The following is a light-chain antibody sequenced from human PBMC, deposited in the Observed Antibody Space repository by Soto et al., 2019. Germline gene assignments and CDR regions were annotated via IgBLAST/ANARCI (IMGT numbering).Light chain of an antibody. CDR1: QSISDW. V-gene: IGKV1-5*03. CDR3: QQYNTYSRT. Sequence: DIQMTQSPSTLSASVGDRVTITCRASQSISDWLAWYQQKPGKAPNLLIYKASSLQSGVPSRFSGSGSGTEFTLTISSLQPDDFATYYCQQYNTYSRTFGQGTKVEIE. J-gene: IGKJ1*01. CDR2: KAS.